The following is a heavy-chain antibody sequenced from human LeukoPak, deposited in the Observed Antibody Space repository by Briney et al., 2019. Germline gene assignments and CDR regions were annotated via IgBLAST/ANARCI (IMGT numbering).Heavy chain of an antibody. CDR3: ARLGRGLVPDSGRSKKDWFDP. CDR2: ISSSSSTI. D-gene: IGHD6-19*01. V-gene: IGHV3-48*02. J-gene: IGHJ5*02. Sequence: GGSLRLSCAASGFTFSSYSMNWVRQAPGKGLEWVSYISSSSSTIYYADSVKGRFTISRDNAKNSLYLQMNSLRDEDTAVYDCARLGRGLVPDSGRSKKDWFDPWGRGTLVTVSS. CDR1: GFTFSSYS.